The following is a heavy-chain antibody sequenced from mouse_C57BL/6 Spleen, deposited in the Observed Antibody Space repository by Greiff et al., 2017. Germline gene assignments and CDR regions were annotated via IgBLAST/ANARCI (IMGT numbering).Heavy chain of an antibody. Sequence: VQLQQSGAELVRPGASVKLSCTASGFNIKDYYMHWVKQRPEQGLEWIGRIDPEDGDTDYAPKFQGKATMTADTSSNTAYLQLSSLTSEDTAVYYCTRGYGSSSYYFDYWGQGTTLTVSS. CDR1: GFNIKDYY. CDR2: IDPEDGDT. V-gene: IGHV14-1*01. CDR3: TRGYGSSSYYFDY. D-gene: IGHD1-1*01. J-gene: IGHJ2*01.